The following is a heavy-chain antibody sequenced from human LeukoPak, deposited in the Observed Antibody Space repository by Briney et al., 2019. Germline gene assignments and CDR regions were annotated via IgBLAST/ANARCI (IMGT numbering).Heavy chain of an antibody. Sequence: GGSLRLSCAASGFTFSSYAMHWVRQAPGKGLEWVAVISYDGSNKYYADSVKGRFTISRDNSKNTLYLQMNSLRAEDTAVYYCARASEPYYYGSGSPSDYWGQGTLVTVSS. CDR3: ARASEPYYYGSGSPSDY. CDR1: GFTFSSYA. D-gene: IGHD3-10*01. V-gene: IGHV3-30-3*01. CDR2: ISYDGSNK. J-gene: IGHJ4*02.